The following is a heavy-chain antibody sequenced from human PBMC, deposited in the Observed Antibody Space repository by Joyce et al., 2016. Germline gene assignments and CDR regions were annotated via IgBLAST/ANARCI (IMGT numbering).Heavy chain of an antibody. CDR3: ARFSRTTGIDH. CDR2: ITSSSSTI. J-gene: IGHJ5*02. Sequence: EVQLVESGGGLVQPGGSLRLSCAASGFTFSSYSMNWVRQAPGMGLEWISYITSSSSTIYYADSVKGRFTISRDNAKTSLHLQMNSLRAEDTAVYYCARFSRTTGIDHWGQGILVTVSS. V-gene: IGHV3-48*01. CDR1: GFTFSSYS. D-gene: IGHD1-1*01.